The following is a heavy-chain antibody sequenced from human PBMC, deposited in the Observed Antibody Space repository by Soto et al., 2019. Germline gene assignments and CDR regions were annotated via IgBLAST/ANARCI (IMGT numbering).Heavy chain of an antibody. D-gene: IGHD7-27*01. J-gene: IGHJ6*03. CDR2: ISSSSSYK. CDR3: ARPWGHYYYYYYMDV. CDR1: XXXXXXXS. V-gene: IGHV3-21*01. Sequence: EXQLVESGGGXXXXGGXXXXXCAASXXXXXXXSMNXXXXXXGKGLEWVSSISSSSSYKYYADSVKGRFTISRDKAKNSLYLQMNSLRAEDTAVYYCARPWGHYYYYYYMDVWGKGTTVTVSS.